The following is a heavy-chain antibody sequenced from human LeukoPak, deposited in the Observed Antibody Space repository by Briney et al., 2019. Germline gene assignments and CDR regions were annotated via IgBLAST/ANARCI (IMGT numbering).Heavy chain of an antibody. J-gene: IGHJ4*02. D-gene: IGHD3-3*01. V-gene: IGHV6-1*01. CDR3: ARDFYYFDY. CDR2: TYCRSKWYT. Sequence: SQTLSLTCAISGDSVSSDSVAWNWIRQSPSRGLEWLGRTYCRSKWYTDYAVSVKSRITINPDTSKNQFSLQLNSVTPEDTAIYFCARDFYYFDYWGQGTLVTVSS. CDR1: GDSVSSDSVA.